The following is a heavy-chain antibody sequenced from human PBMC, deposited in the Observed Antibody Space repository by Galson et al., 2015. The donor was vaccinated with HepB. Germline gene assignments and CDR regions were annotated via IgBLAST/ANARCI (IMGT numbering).Heavy chain of an antibody. V-gene: IGHV3-15*01. D-gene: IGHD5-18*01. CDR1: GFTFSNAW. J-gene: IGHJ4*02. Sequence: SLRLSCAASGFTFSNAWMSWVRQAPGKGLEWVGRIKSKTDGGTTDYAAPVKGRFTISRDDSKTTLYLQMDSLKTEDTAVYFCTNNNFGYNSFDYWGQGTLVTVSS. CDR3: TNNNFGYNSFDY. CDR2: IKSKTDGGTT.